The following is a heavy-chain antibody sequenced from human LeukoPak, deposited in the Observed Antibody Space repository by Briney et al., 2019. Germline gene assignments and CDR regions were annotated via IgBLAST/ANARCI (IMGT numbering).Heavy chain of an antibody. CDR3: ARATDPGSGWYDLDY. D-gene: IGHD6-19*01. V-gene: IGHV3-48*03. Sequence: GGSLRLSCAASGFTFSSYEMNWVRQAPGKGLEWVSYISSSGSTIYYADSVKGRFTISRDNAKNSLYLQMNSLRAEDTAVYYCARATDPGSGWYDLDYWGQGTLVTVSS. CDR1: GFTFSSYE. J-gene: IGHJ4*02. CDR2: ISSSGSTI.